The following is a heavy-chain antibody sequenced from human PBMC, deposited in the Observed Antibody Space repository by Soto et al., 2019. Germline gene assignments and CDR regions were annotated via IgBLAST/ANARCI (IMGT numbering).Heavy chain of an antibody. Sequence: SETLSLTCDVYGGSFSDYIWTWIRQTPGKGLQWIGQINHSGSANYNPSLKSRVTISVHTSSSQFSLKLNSVTAADTAVYYCARDLWGYCGTDCYPLDVWGQGTTVTVSS. D-gene: IGHD2-21*02. CDR3: ARDLWGYCGTDCYPLDV. CDR1: GGSFSDYI. J-gene: IGHJ6*02. CDR2: INHSGSA. V-gene: IGHV4-34*01.